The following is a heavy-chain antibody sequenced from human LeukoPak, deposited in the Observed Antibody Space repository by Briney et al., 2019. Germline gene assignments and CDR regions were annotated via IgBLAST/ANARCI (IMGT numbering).Heavy chain of an antibody. J-gene: IGHJ4*02. Sequence: GGSLRLSCAASGFTFSSYAMSWVRLAPGRGLEWVSAISGSGGSTYYADSVKGRFTISRDNSKNTLYLQMNSLRAEDTAVYYCAKDGSSSWTNYFDYWGQGTLVTVSS. CDR2: ISGSGGST. V-gene: IGHV3-23*01. CDR3: AKDGSSSWTNYFDY. CDR1: GFTFSSYA. D-gene: IGHD6-13*01.